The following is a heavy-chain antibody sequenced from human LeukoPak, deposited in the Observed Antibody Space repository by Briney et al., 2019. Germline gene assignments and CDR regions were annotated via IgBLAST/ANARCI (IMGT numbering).Heavy chain of an antibody. CDR3: ARAGNYYDTSGYFRN. V-gene: IGHV3-53*01. CDR2: IYSGGNT. D-gene: IGHD3-22*01. Sequence: GGSLRLSCAASGFSVTTNYMNWVRQAPGKGLEWLSVIYSGGNTYYADSVKGRFTISRDNSKNTVYLQMNSLRAEDTAVYYCARAGNYYDTSGYFRNRGQGTLVTVSS. J-gene: IGHJ4*02. CDR1: GFSVTTNY.